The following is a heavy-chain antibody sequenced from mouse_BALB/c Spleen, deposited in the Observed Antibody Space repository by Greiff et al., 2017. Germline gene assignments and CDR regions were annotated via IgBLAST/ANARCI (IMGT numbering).Heavy chain of an antibody. CDR1: GFSLTSYG. V-gene: IGHV2-9*02. J-gene: IGHJ4*01. CDR3: ARERDYDYDNYAMDY. Sequence: VHLVESGPGLVAPSQSLSITCTVSGFSLTSYGVHWVRQPPGKGLEWLGVIWAGGSTNYNSALMSRLSISKDNSKSQVFLKMNSLQTDDTAMYYCARERDYDYDNYAMDYWGQGTSVTVSS. CDR2: IWAGGST. D-gene: IGHD2-4*01.